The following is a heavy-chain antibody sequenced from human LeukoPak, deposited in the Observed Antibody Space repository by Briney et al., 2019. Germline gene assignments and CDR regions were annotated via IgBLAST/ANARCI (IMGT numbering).Heavy chain of an antibody. Sequence: SETLSLTCTVSGNSISRSTYYWAWIRQPPGKGLEWIGSVYYGRSPYFNPSLESRATISVDTSKNHFSLKMSSVTAADTAVYYCARSSGTGTFSYWGQGTLVTVSS. J-gene: IGHJ4*02. D-gene: IGHD6-25*01. CDR1: GNSISRSTYY. CDR3: ARSSGTGTFSY. CDR2: VYYGRSP. V-gene: IGHV4-39*02.